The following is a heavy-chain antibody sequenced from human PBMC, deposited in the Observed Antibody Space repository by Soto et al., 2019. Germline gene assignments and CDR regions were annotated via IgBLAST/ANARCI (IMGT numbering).Heavy chain of an antibody. V-gene: IGHV4-4*02. CDR2: IYHSGSA. D-gene: IGHD2-15*01. Sequence: SETLSLTCAVSGDSISSSNWWSWVRQPPGKGLEWIGEIYHSGSANYNPSLKSRVTISVDKSKNQFSLKLSSVTAADTAVYYCARDRIVVVVAAYYYYGMDVWGQGTTVTVS. CDR3: ARDRIVVVVAAYYYYGMDV. CDR1: GDSISSSNW. J-gene: IGHJ6*02.